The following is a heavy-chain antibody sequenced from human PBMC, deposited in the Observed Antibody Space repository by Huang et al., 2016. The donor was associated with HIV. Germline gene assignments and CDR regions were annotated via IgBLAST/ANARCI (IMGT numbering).Heavy chain of an antibody. D-gene: IGHD3-10*01. CDR3: ARHREGPVAYYSGWGSHLNYMDV. CDR2: IYYKGST. Sequence: QLLLQESGPGLVKPSEALALTCAVSGGSIRSSDYHWGWIRQPPGKGLEWIGSIYYKGSTHYSPSLKCRVTIAGDTSKNLFFLNLTSMTAADTAVYYCARHREGPVAYYSGWGSHLNYMDVWGRGRTVVVSS. CDR1: GGSIRSSDYH. J-gene: IGHJ6*03. V-gene: IGHV4-39*01.